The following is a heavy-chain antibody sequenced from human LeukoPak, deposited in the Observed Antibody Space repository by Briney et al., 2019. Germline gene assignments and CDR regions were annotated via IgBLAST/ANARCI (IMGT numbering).Heavy chain of an antibody. V-gene: IGHV4-39*07. CDR2: IYYSGST. J-gene: IGHJ4*02. CDR3: AREGGGGIAAAGHQI. Sequence: SETLSLTCTVSGGSISSSNFYWGWIRQPPGKGLEWIGSIYYSGSTYYNPSLKSRVSISVDTSKNQFSLKLSSVTAADTAVYYCAREGGGGIAAAGHQIWGQGTLVTVSS. CDR1: GGSISSSNFY. D-gene: IGHD6-13*01.